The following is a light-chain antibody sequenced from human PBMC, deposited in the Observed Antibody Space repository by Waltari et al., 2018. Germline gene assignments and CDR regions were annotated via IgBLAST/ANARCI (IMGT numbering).Light chain of an antibody. CDR3: QQYNNWPSFT. CDR1: QSVSSN. J-gene: IGKJ3*01. CDR2: GAS. V-gene: IGKV3-15*01. Sequence: EIVMTQSPATLSVSPGERATLSCRASQSVSSNLAWYQQKPGQAPMLLIYGASTRATGIPARFSGSGSGTEFTLTISSLQSEDFAVYYCQQYNNWPSFTFGPGTKVDIK.